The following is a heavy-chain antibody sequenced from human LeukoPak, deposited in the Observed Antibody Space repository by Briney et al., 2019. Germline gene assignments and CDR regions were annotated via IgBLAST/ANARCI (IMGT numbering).Heavy chain of an antibody. CDR2: INHSGST. D-gene: IGHD3-10*01. J-gene: IGHJ4*02. V-gene: IGHV4-34*01. CDR1: GGSFSGYY. Sequence: SETLSLTCAVYGGSFSGYYWSWIRQPPGKGLEWIGEINHSGSTNYNPSLKSRVTMSVDTSKNQFSLKLSSVTAADTAVYFCARDLSGSLYFDYWGQGVLVTVSS. CDR3: ARDLSGSLYFDY.